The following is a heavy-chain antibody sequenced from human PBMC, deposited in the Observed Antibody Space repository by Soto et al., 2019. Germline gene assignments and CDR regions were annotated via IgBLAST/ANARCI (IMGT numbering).Heavy chain of an antibody. CDR3: AKDSSSGIYYYYGMDV. Sequence: SLRLSCAASGFTFDDYAMHWVRQAPGKGLEWVSGISWNSGSIGYADSVKGRFTISRDNAKNSLYLQMNSLRAEDTALYYCAKDSSSGIYYYYGMDVWGKGPTVSVPS. D-gene: IGHD6-13*01. V-gene: IGHV3-9*01. CDR1: GFTFDDYA. J-gene: IGHJ6*04. CDR2: ISWNSGSI.